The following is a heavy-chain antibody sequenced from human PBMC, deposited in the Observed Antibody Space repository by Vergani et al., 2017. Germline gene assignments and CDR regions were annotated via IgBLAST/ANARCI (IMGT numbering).Heavy chain of an antibody. CDR2: INHSGST. CDR1: GGSFSGYY. CDR3: ARDMTSVGAIV. Sequence: QVQLQQWGAGLLKPSETLSLTCAVYGGSFSGYYWSWIRQPPGKGLEWIGEINHSGSTNYNPSLKSRVTISVDTSKNQFSLKLSSVTAADTAVYYCARDMTSVGAIVRGQGTLVTVSS. J-gene: IGHJ4*02. D-gene: IGHD1-26*01. V-gene: IGHV4-34*01.